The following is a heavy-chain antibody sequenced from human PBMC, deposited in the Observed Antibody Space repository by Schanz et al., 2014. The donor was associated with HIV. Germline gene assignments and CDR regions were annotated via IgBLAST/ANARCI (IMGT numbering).Heavy chain of an antibody. D-gene: IGHD2-2*02. CDR3: ARTDCSTSTSCYSIEDWFDP. CDR1: GGSIVDYH. Sequence: QVQLQESGPGLVKPSQTLSLTCTVSGGSIVDYHWNWIRQPPGKGLEWIGYIYHNNGGTNYNPSLKSRVTISVDTSKNQISLKLTSVTAADTAVYYCARTDCSTSTSCYSIEDWFDPWGQGTLVTVSS. CDR2: IYHNNGGT. V-gene: IGHV4-59*01. J-gene: IGHJ5*02.